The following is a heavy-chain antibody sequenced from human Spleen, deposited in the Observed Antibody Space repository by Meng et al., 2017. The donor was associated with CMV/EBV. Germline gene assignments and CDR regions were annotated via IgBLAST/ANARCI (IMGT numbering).Heavy chain of an antibody. J-gene: IGHJ4*02. V-gene: IGHV4-4*02. CDR3: ARGPRRRWELPFDY. CDR1: GVSISSSNW. D-gene: IGHD5-24*01. Sequence: VSGVSISSSNWWSWVRQHPGQGLEWIGEIYHSGNTNYNPSLKSRLTMSVDKSKNHFSLKLTSVTAADTAVYYCARGPRRRWELPFDYWGQGTLVTVSS. CDR2: IYHSGNT.